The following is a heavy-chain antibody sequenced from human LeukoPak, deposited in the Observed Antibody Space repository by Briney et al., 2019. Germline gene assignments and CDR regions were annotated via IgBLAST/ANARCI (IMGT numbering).Heavy chain of an antibody. Sequence: QAGGSLRLSCAASGFTFSGYWMSWVRQAPGKGLEWVANIKQDGSEKYYVDSVKGRFTISRDNAKNSLYLQMNSLRAEDTAVYYCAKGLLLRFSYYYGMDVWGPGTTVTVSS. CDR3: AKGLLLRFSYYYGMDV. D-gene: IGHD3-3*01. J-gene: IGHJ6*02. CDR1: GFTFSGYW. V-gene: IGHV3-7*03. CDR2: IKQDGSEK.